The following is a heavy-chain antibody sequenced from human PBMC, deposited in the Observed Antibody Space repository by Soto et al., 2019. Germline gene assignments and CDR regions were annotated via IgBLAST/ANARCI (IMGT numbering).Heavy chain of an antibody. Sequence: GRALRRSSTAAVFTFSSYAMSWVRQAPGKGLEWVSAISGSGGSTYYADSVKGRFTISRDNSNNTLYLQMNSLRAEDTAVYYCALPSYDNSGFGGFGVWGQGPTVTVYS. CDR2: ISGSGGST. D-gene: IGHD3-22*01. V-gene: IGHV3-23*01. CDR1: VFTFSSYA. J-gene: IGHJ6*02. CDR3: ALPSYDNSGFGGFGV.